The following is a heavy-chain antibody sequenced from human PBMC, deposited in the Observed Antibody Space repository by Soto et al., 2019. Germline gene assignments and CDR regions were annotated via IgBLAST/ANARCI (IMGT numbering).Heavy chain of an antibody. J-gene: IGHJ4*02. CDR2: VYGSGTT. CDR1: GGSVSNKTYY. V-gene: IGHV4-61*01. D-gene: IGHD4-17*01. Sequence: SETLSLTCSVSGGSVSNKTYYGSWIRQPPVKRLEWIGYVYGSGTTNYSPSLKSRVTMAVDLSKNQFSLRRISVTIGDTALDYCARTTAVPNTLRSRYFFDYWGQGTMVTVSS. CDR3: ARTTAVPNTLRSRYFFDY.